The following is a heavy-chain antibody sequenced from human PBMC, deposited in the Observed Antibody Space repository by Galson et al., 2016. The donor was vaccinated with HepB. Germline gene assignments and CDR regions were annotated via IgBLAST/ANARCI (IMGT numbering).Heavy chain of an antibody. D-gene: IGHD2-15*01. Sequence: LSLTCTVAGGSINNYYWHWIRQPPGKGLEWVGFVGYIGDTRYNPSLRGRITISLDTPKNQFSLKLNSLTSADTAVYYCSREWSSFEFWVQGILVTVSS. CDR3: SREWSSFEF. CDR1: GGSINNYY. CDR2: VGYIGDT. J-gene: IGHJ4*02. V-gene: IGHV4-59*01.